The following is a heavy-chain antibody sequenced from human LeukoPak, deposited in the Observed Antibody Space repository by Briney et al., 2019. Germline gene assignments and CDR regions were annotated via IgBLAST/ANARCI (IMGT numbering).Heavy chain of an antibody. J-gene: IGHJ5*02. D-gene: IGHD3-22*01. Sequence: ASVKVSCKASGYTFTSYGISWVRQAPGQGLEWMGWISAYNGNTNYAQKLQGRVTMTTDTSTSTAYMELRSLRSDDTAVYYRASYYYDSSGWYNWFDPWGQGTLVTVSS. CDR2: ISAYNGNT. V-gene: IGHV1-18*01. CDR3: ASYYYDSSGWYNWFDP. CDR1: GYTFTSYG.